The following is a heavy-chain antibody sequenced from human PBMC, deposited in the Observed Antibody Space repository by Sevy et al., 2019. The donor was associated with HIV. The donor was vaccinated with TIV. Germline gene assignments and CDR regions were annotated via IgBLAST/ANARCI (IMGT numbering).Heavy chain of an antibody. CDR2: ISSNGGST. V-gene: IGHV3-64*01. CDR1: GFTFSSDA. D-gene: IGHD3-3*01. J-gene: IGHJ3*02. Sequence: GGSLRLSCAASGFTFSSDAMHWVRQAPGKGLEYVSAISSNGGSTYYANSAKGRFTISRDNSKNTLYLQMGSLRAEDMAVYYCARARSAVTIFGYAFDIWGQGTMVTVSS. CDR3: ARARSAVTIFGYAFDI.